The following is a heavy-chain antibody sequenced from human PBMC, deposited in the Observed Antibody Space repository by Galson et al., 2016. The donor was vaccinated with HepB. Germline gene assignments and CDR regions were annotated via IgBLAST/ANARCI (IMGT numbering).Heavy chain of an antibody. J-gene: IGHJ6*02. CDR3: TRDQGGYRFYGMDI. CDR1: EIDFTDAW. Sequence: SLRLSCATTEIDFTDAWMSWVRQAPGKGLEWVGRIKSKGHGETTDYAAPVEDRFTISRDDSKNTLYLQMDSLKTEATAVYYCTRDQGGYRFYGMDIWGQGTTVTVSS. CDR2: IKSKGHGETT. D-gene: IGHD5-18*01. V-gene: IGHV3-15*01.